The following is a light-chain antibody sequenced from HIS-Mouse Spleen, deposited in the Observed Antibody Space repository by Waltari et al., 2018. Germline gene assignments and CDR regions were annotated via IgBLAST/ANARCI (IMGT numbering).Light chain of an antibody. CDR1: SSDVGGYNY. V-gene: IGLV2-14*03. Sequence: QSALTQPASVSGSPGQSITISCTGTSSDVGGYNYVPWYQQHPGKAPKLMIYDVSNRPSGVSNRVSGSKSGNTASLTIAGLQAEDEADYYCSSYTSSSTEVFGGGTKLTVL. J-gene: IGLJ2*01. CDR2: DVS. CDR3: SSYTSSSTEV.